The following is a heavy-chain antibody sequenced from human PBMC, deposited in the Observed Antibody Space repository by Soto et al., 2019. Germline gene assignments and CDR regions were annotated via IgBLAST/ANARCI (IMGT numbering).Heavy chain of an antibody. Sequence: QVQLVQSGAEMKKPGSSVKVSCQSSGGTFNTYAMNWVRQAPGQGPEWMGDITPMFGAANYAPKFQGRVTITADESTGTSYMQLSSLTSEDTALYFCAREVHVHTPAFVSWGQGTLVTVSS. V-gene: IGHV1-69*19. CDR2: ITPMFGAA. J-gene: IGHJ4*02. D-gene: IGHD3-10*02. CDR1: GGTFNTYA. CDR3: AREVHVHTPAFVS.